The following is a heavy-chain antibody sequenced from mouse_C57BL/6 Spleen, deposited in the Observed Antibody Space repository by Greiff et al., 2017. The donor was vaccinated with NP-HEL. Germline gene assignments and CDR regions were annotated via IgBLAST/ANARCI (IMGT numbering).Heavy chain of an antibody. CDR2: IDPSDSYT. J-gene: IGHJ4*01. D-gene: IGHD3-3*01. Sequence: VQLQQPGAELVMPGASVKLSCKASGYTFTSYWMHWVKQRPGQGLEWIGEIDPSDSYTNYNQKFKGKSTLTVDKSSSTAYMQLSSLTSEDSAVYYCARRGTGDAMDYWGQGTSVTVSS. CDR3: ARRGTGDAMDY. CDR1: GYTFTSYW. V-gene: IGHV1-69*01.